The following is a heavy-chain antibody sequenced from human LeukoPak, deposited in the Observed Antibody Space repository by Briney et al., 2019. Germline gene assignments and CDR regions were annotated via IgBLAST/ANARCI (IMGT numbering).Heavy chain of an antibody. CDR3: ARVYFGYCSSTSTQGWFDP. CDR1: GGSFSGYY. J-gene: IGHJ5*02. D-gene: IGHD2-2*01. V-gene: IGHV4-34*01. Sequence: SETLSLTCAVYGGSFSGYYWSWIRQPPGKGLEGIGEINHSGSTNYNPSLKSRVTISVDTSRNQFSLKLSSVTAADTAVYYCARVYFGYCSSTSTQGWFDPWGQGTLVTVSS. CDR2: INHSGST.